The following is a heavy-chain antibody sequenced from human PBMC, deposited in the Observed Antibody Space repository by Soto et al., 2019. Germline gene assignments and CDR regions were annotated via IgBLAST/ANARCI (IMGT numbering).Heavy chain of an antibody. Sequence: PSETLSLTCTVSGGSISSYYLSWIRQPPGKGLEWIGYNYYSGSTNYNPSLKSRVTISVDTSKNQFSLKLSSVTAADTAVYYCARGGLGYCSGGSCYDGWFDPWGQGTLVTVSS. J-gene: IGHJ5*02. CDR3: ARGGLGYCSGGSCYDGWFDP. V-gene: IGHV4-59*01. D-gene: IGHD2-15*01. CDR2: NYYSGST. CDR1: GGSISSYY.